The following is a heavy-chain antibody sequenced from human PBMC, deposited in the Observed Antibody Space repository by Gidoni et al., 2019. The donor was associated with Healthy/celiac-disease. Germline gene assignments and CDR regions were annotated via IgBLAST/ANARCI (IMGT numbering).Heavy chain of an antibody. Sequence: QLQLQESGPGLVKPSETLSLTCTVSGGSISSSSYYWGWIRQPPGKGLEWIGSIYYSGSTYYNPSLKSRFTISVDTSKNQFSLKLSSVTAADTAVYYCARDRDYYDSSGYYNWGQGTLVTVSS. V-gene: IGHV4-39*07. CDR2: IYYSGST. D-gene: IGHD3-22*01. J-gene: IGHJ4*02. CDR1: GGSISSSSYY. CDR3: ARDRDYYDSSGYYN.